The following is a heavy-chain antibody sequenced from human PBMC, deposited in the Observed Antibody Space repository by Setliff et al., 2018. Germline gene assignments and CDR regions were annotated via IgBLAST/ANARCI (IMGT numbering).Heavy chain of an antibody. CDR2: FDPEDGET. J-gene: IGHJ4*02. CDR3: ATQPLQWELLGFDY. CDR1: GYTLTELS. V-gene: IGHV1-24*01. Sequence: ASLKVSCKVSGYTLTELSMHWVRQAPGKGLEWMGGFDPEDGETIYAQKFQGRVTMTEDTSTDTAYMELSSLRSEDTAVYYCATQPLQWELLGFDYWGQGTLVTVSS. D-gene: IGHD1-26*01.